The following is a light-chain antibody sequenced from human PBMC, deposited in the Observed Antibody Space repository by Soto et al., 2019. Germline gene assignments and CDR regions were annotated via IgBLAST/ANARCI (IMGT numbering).Light chain of an antibody. V-gene: IGKV3-11*01. CDR1: QSVSSH. Sequence: EIVLTQSPATLSLSPGERATLSCRASQSVSSHLAWYQQKPGQAPRLLIYDASNRATGTPDRFSGSGSGTAFTLTISSREPEDFAVYYCQARTKWPPSWTFGQGTKVDI. CDR2: DAS. J-gene: IGKJ1*01. CDR3: QARTKWPPSWT.